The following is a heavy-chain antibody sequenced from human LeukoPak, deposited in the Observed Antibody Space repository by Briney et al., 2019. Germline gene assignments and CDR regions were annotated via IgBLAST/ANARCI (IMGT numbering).Heavy chain of an antibody. V-gene: IGHV4-39*01. Sequence: SETLSLTCTISGGSISSSSYYWGWIRQPPGKGLEWIGSIYYSGSTYYNPSLKSRVTISVDTSKNQFSLKLSSVTAADTAVYYCARQRSDYASTYFDYWGQGTLVTVSS. CDR1: GGSISSSSYY. D-gene: IGHD4-17*01. J-gene: IGHJ4*02. CDR3: ARQRSDYASTYFDY. CDR2: IYYSGST.